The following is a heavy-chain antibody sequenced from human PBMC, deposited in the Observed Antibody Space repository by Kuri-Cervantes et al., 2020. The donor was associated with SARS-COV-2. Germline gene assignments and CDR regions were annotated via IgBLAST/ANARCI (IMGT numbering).Heavy chain of an antibody. D-gene: IGHD2-15*01. J-gene: IGHJ6*02. CDR3: ARDIVVVVAATDYYYYGMDV. CDR2: FDPEDGET. Sequence: ASVKVSCKVSGYTLTELSMHWVRQAPGKGLEWMGGFDPEDGETIYAQKFQGRVTMTTDTSTSTAYMELRSLRSDDTAVYYCARDIVVVVAATDYYYYGMDVWGQGTTVTVSS. V-gene: IGHV1-24*01. CDR1: GYTLTELS.